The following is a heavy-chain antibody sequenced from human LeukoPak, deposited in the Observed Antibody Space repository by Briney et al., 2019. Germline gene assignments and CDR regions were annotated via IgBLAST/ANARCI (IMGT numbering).Heavy chain of an antibody. V-gene: IGHV4-39*01. CDR3: ARSPGDYSGAQDY. CDR2: VYYSGST. D-gene: IGHD3-10*01. J-gene: IGHJ4*02. Sequence: SETLSLTCTVSGGSISSGDYYWSWIRQPPGKGLEWIGSVYYSGSTYYNPSLRSRVTISVDTSKNQFSLKLNSVTAADTAVYYCARSPGDYSGAQDYWGQGTLVTVSS. CDR1: GGSISSGDYY.